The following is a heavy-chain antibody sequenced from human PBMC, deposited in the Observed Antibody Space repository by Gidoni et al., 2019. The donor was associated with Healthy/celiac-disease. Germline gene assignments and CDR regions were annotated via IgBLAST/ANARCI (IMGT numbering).Heavy chain of an antibody. J-gene: IGHJ4*02. D-gene: IGHD3-3*01. CDR2: IIPILGIA. Sequence: QVQLVQSGAEVKKPGSSVKVSCKASGGTSSSYTISWVRQAPGQGLEWMGRIIPILGIANYAQKFQGRVTITADKSTSTAYMELSSLRSEDTAVYYCAREVDFWSGHYFDYWGQGTLVTVSS. CDR3: AREVDFWSGHYFDY. V-gene: IGHV1-69*08. CDR1: GGTSSSYT.